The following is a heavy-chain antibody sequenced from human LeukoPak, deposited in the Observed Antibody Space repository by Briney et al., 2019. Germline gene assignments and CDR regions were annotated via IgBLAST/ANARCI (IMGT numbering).Heavy chain of an antibody. CDR1: GFTFSSYA. Sequence: TGGSLRLSCAASGFTFSSYAMHWVRQAPGKGLEWVAVISYDGSNKYYADSVKGRFTISRDNSKNTLYLQMNSLRDEDTAVYYCARDRLIYYWGQGTLVTVSS. D-gene: IGHD3-3*02. CDR2: ISYDGSNK. V-gene: IGHV3-30-3*01. CDR3: ARDRLIYY. J-gene: IGHJ4*02.